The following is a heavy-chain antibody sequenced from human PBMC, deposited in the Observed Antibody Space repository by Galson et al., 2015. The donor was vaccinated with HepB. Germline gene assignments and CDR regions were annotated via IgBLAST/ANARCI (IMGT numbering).Heavy chain of an antibody. CDR3: AKDRGGRYSSGYQRPFDI. CDR1: GFTFSSYG. V-gene: IGHV3-30*18. J-gene: IGHJ3*02. CDR2: ISFDGSIK. D-gene: IGHD3-22*01. Sequence: SLRLSCAASGFTFSSYGMHWVRQAPGKGLEWVAVISFDGSIKYYADSVKGRFTISRDNSKNTLYLHMNSLRAEDTAVYNCAKDRGGRYSSGYQRPFDIWGQGTMVTVSS.